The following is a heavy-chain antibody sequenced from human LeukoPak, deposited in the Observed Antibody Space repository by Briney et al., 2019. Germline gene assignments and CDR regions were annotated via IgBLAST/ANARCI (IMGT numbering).Heavy chain of an antibody. CDR1: GFIFRNYW. CDR3: ARDFAGDRDY. Sequence: QPGGSLRLSCAASGFIFRNYWMHWVRQAPGKGLVWVARINPNGITTTYTDSVKGRFTISRDNAKNTLYLQMNSLRVEDTAVYYCARDFAGDRDYWGQGTLVTVSS. CDR2: INPNGITT. D-gene: IGHD4-17*01. V-gene: IGHV3-74*01. J-gene: IGHJ4*02.